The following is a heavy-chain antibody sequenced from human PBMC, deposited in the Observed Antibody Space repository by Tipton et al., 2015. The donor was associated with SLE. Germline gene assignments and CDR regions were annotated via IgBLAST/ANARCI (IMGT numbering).Heavy chain of an antibody. J-gene: IGHJ4*02. Sequence: SLRLSCEASGFTFSTYSMHWVRQAPGNGLEWVAVIWYDGTNKHYADSVKGRFTISRDNSKDTLYLQMNSLRVEDTALYYCARDSGIRTVDYWGQGTLVTVSS. D-gene: IGHD3-10*01. CDR1: GFTFSTYS. CDR3: ARDSGIRTVDY. CDR2: IWYDGTNK. V-gene: IGHV3-33*01.